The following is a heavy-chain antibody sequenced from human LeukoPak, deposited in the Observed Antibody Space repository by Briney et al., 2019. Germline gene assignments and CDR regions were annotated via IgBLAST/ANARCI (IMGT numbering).Heavy chain of an antibody. Sequence: PSQTLSLTCTVSGGSISSGSYYWSWIRQPAGKGLEWIGRIYTSGSTNYNPSLKSRVTISVDTSKNQFSLKLSSVTAADTAVYYCAITYYYDSSGYVDWGQGTLVTVSS. CDR1: GGSISSGSYY. CDR2: IYTSGST. V-gene: IGHV4-61*02. J-gene: IGHJ4*02. D-gene: IGHD3-22*01. CDR3: AITYYYDSSGYVD.